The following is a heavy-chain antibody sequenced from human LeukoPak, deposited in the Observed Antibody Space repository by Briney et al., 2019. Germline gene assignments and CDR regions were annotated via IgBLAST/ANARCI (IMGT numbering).Heavy chain of an antibody. Sequence: SETLSLTCTVSGGSISPYSWSWSRQPPGKGLEWLGYISYSGSTNYNPSLKSRVTMSVDTSKNEFSLRLNSVTAADTAVYFCATYPAAGTVYNNMDVWGQGATVTVSS. CDR3: ATYPAAGTVYNNMDV. CDR1: GGSISPYS. V-gene: IGHV4-59*01. D-gene: IGHD6-13*01. J-gene: IGHJ6*02. CDR2: ISYSGST.